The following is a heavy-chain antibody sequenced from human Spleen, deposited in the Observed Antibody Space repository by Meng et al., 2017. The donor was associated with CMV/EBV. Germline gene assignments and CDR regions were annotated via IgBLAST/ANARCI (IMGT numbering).Heavy chain of an antibody. CDR3: AGGIAARLFDY. Sequence: GGSLRLSCAASGFTVSSNYMSWVRQAPGKGLEWVSVIYSGGNTYYADSVKGRFTISRDNSKNTLYLQMNSLRAEDTAVYYCAGGIAARLFDYWGQGTLVTVSS. CDR1: GFTVSSNY. J-gene: IGHJ4*02. CDR2: IYSGGNT. V-gene: IGHV3-53*01. D-gene: IGHD6-6*01.